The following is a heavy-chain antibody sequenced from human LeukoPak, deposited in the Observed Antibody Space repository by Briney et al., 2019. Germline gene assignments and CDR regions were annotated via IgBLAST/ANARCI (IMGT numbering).Heavy chain of an antibody. CDR2: IYTSGST. CDR1: GGSISSGSYY. Sequence: SETLSLTCTVSGGSISSGSYYWSWIRQPAGKGLEWIGRIYTSGSTNYNPSLKSRVTISVDTSKNQFSLKLSSVTAADTAVYYCARGAVVNHWGQGTLVTVSS. J-gene: IGHJ5*02. CDR3: ARGAVVNH. D-gene: IGHD3-22*01. V-gene: IGHV4-61*02.